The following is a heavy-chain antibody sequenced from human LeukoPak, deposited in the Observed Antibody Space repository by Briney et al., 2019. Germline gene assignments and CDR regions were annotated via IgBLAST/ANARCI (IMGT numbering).Heavy chain of an antibody. Sequence: SETLSLTCTVSGGSISSSSYYWGWIRQPPGKGLEWIGSIYYSGSTYYNPSLKSRVTISVDTSKNQFSLKLSSVTAADTAVYYCARGVTGGWYGDFQHWGQGTLVTVSS. V-gene: IGHV4-39*07. CDR3: ARGVTGGWYGDFQH. CDR1: GGSISSSSYY. J-gene: IGHJ1*01. CDR2: IYYSGST. D-gene: IGHD6-19*01.